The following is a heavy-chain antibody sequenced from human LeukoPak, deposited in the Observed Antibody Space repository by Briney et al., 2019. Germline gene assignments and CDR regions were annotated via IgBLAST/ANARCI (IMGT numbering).Heavy chain of an antibody. CDR2: ISYDGSSK. CDR3: AKDVKIKRVYGDSADY. Sequence: PGGSLRLSCAASGFTFSSYGMHWVRQAPAKGLEWVAVISYDGSSKNYADSVKGRFTISRDNSKNTLFLQMNSLRAEDTAVYFCAKDVKIKRVYGDSADYWGQGTLVAVSS. J-gene: IGHJ4*02. V-gene: IGHV3-30*18. CDR1: GFTFSSYG. D-gene: IGHD4-17*01.